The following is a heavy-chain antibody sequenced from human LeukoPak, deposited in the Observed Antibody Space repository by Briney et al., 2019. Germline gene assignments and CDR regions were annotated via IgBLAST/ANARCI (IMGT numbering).Heavy chain of an antibody. J-gene: IGHJ4*02. Sequence: GGSLRLSCAASGFTFSSYGMHWVRQAPGKGLEWVAVIWYDGSNKYYADSVKGRFTISRDNSKNTLYLQMNSLRAEDTAVYYCARDSGVIRSIDYWGQGTLVTASS. CDR1: GFTFSSYG. CDR3: ARDSGVIRSIDY. V-gene: IGHV3-33*01. CDR2: IWYDGSNK.